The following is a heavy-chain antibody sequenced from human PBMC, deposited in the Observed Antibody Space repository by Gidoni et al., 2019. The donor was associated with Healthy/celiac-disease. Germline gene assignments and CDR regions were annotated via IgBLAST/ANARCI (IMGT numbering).Heavy chain of an antibody. CDR2: ISSSGSYI. CDR1: GFTFSTYS. V-gene: IGHV3-21*01. Sequence: EVQLVESGGGLVKPGGSLRLSCAASGFTFSTYSMNWVRQAPGKGLEWVSSISSSGSYIYYADSVKDRFTISRDNAKNSLYLQMNSLRAEDTAVYYCARFGYSSSWWGAFDIWGQGTMVTVSS. D-gene: IGHD6-13*01. J-gene: IGHJ3*02. CDR3: ARFGYSSSWWGAFDI.